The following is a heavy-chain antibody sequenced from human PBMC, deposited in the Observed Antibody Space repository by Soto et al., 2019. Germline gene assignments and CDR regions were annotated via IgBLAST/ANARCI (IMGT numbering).Heavy chain of an antibody. V-gene: IGHV3-23*01. J-gene: IGHJ5*02. Sequence: GGSLRLSCAASGFTFSSYAMSWVRQAPGKGLEWVSAISGSGGSTYYADSVKGRFTISRDNSKNTLYLQMNSLRAEDTAVYYCAKTGRDYDFWSGYYTAFDPWGQGTLVTVSS. CDR2: ISGSGGST. CDR1: GFTFSSYA. CDR3: AKTGRDYDFWSGYYTAFDP. D-gene: IGHD3-3*01.